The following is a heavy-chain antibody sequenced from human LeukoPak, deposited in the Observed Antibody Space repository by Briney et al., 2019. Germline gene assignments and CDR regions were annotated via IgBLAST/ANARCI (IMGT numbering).Heavy chain of an antibody. CDR2: IYFSGST. CDR3: ASFGYSYGFGY. CDR1: GGSISSYY. V-gene: IGHV4-59*08. J-gene: IGHJ4*02. Sequence: PSETLSLTCTVSGGSISSYYWSWIRQSPGKGPEWIGYIYFSGSTNYNPSLKSRVTISVDTSKNQFSLKLSSVTAADTAVYYCASFGYSYGFGYWGQGTLVTVSS. D-gene: IGHD5-18*01.